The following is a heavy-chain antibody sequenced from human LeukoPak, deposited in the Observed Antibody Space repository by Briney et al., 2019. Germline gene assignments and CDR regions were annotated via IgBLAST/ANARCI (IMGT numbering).Heavy chain of an antibody. V-gene: IGHV3-11*05. CDR2: SSSSYT. Sequence: GGSLRLSCAASGFTFSDYYMSWIRQAPGKGLEWVSYSSSSYTHYADSVKGRFTISRDSSKNTLFLHMNTLRAEDTAIYYCAKDRTVGASYWYFDLWGRGTLVTVSS. J-gene: IGHJ2*01. CDR3: AKDRTVGASYWYFDL. D-gene: IGHD1-26*01. CDR1: GFTFSDYY.